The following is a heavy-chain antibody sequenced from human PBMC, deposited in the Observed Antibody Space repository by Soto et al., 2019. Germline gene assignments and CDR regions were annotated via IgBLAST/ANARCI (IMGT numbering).Heavy chain of an antibody. CDR1: GFTFSTYA. CDR2: ITGSGGST. Sequence: GGSLRLSCAASGFTFSTYAMIWVRQAPGKGLEWVSVITGSGGSTYYADSVKGRFTISRDNSKNTLYLQMNSLRAEDTAVYYCAYSSTPFDYWGQGTLVTVSS. J-gene: IGHJ4*02. CDR3: AYSSTPFDY. V-gene: IGHV3-23*01. D-gene: IGHD6-13*01.